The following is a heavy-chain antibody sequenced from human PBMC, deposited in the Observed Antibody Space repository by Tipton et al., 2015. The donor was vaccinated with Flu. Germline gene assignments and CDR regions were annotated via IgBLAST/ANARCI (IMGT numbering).Heavy chain of an antibody. J-gene: IGHJ4*02. CDR3: VRDRNGDSDS. CDR2: IHDSGNT. V-gene: IGHV4-59*01. CDR1: GVSISGYY. Sequence: GLVKPSETLSLTCTVSGVSISGYYWSWIRQSPEKGLEWIAYIHDSGNTNYNPSLKSRATISMDMSKNQFSLKLTSVTPADTARYYCVRDRNGDSDSWGQGTQVTVSS. D-gene: IGHD2-21*02.